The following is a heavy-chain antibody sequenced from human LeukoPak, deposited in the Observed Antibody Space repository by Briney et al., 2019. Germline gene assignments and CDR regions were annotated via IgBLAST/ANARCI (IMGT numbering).Heavy chain of an antibody. CDR2: INPNSGGT. D-gene: IGHD2-21*02. J-gene: IGHJ3*02. Sequence: ASVKLSCKASGYTFTGYYMHWVRQPAGQGLEWMGWINPNSGGTNYAQNMHGSATMTRDTSISTVYMELSRLRSDDTAVYYCARAGDWDAFDIWGQGTMVTVSS. CDR3: ARAGDWDAFDI. V-gene: IGHV1-2*02. CDR1: GYTFTGYY.